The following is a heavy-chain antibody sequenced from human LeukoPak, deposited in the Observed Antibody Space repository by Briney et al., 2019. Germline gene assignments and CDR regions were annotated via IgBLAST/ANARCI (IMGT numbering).Heavy chain of an antibody. J-gene: IGHJ4*02. CDR3: ARESSVVVTAGGLVY. D-gene: IGHD2-21*02. CDR2: IIPILGIA. Sequence: GASVKVSCKASGGTFSSYTISWVRQAPGQGLKWMGRIIPILGIANYAQKFQGRVTITADKSTSTAYMELSSLRSEDTAVYYCARESSVVVTAGGLVYWGQGTLVTVSS. CDR1: GGTFSSYT. V-gene: IGHV1-69*04.